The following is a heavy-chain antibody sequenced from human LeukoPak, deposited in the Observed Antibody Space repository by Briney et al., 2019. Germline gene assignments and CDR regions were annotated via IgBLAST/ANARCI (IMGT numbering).Heavy chain of an antibody. V-gene: IGHV4-59*08. D-gene: IGHD3-22*01. CDR1: GGSISSYY. CDR2: IYYSGST. Sequence: SETLSLTCTVSGGSISSYYWSWIWQPPGKGLEWIGYIYYSGSTNYNPSLKSRVTISVDTSKNQFSLKLSSVTAADTAVYYCASGGNYYDSSGYRYWGQGTLATVSS. CDR3: ASGGNYYDSSGYRY. J-gene: IGHJ4*02.